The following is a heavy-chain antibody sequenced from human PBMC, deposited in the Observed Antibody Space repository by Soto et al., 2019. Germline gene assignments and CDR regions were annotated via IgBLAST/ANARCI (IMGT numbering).Heavy chain of an antibody. J-gene: IGHJ6*02. V-gene: IGHV4-39*01. Sequence: PSETLSLTWTVSGGSISSSSYYWGWIRQPPGKGLEWIGSIYYSGSTYYNPSLKSRVTISVDTSKNQFSLKLSSVTAADTAVYYCARQIGSSGWYLYYYYYGMDVWGQGTTVTVSS. CDR2: IYYSGST. CDR3: ARQIGSSGWYLYYYYYGMDV. CDR1: GGSISSSSYY. D-gene: IGHD6-19*01.